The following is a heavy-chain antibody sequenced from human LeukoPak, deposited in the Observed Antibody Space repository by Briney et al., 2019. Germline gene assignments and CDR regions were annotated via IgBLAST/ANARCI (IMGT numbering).Heavy chain of an antibody. Sequence: PSETLSLTCAVHGGSGDDYYCSWIRQPPGKGLEWIGEIHPHGIFYYNSSLVSRVTISIDTSKTQSSLRLTSVTAADTAFYYCARGRDRSKAGDLWGQGSLVTVSS. J-gene: IGHJ5*02. D-gene: IGHD5-24*01. CDR3: ARGRDRSKAGDL. CDR1: GGSGDDYY. V-gene: IGHV4-34*01. CDR2: IHPHGIF.